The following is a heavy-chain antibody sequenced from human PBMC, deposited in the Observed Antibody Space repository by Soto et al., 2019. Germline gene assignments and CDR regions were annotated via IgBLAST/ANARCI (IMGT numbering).Heavy chain of an antibody. J-gene: IGHJ4*02. V-gene: IGHV3-48*02. D-gene: IGHD2-15*01. Sequence: EVQLVESGGGLVQPGGSLRLSCAASGFTFSTYDMNWVRQAPGKGLEWISFISGTSPTTSYADSVRGRFTISRDDARNSLYLQMNSVRDDDTAVYYCARDRDGDEDFDSWGQGTLVTVSS. CDR1: GFTFSTYD. CDR3: ARDRDGDEDFDS. CDR2: ISGTSPTT.